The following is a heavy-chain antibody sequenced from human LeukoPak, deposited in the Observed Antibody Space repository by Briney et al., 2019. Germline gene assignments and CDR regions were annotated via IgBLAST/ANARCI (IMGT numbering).Heavy chain of an antibody. CDR1: GGTFSSYA. CDR2: IIPIFGTA. CDR3: ARVRDGYNRLNYFDY. D-gene: IGHD5-24*01. Sequence: VKVSCKASGGTFSSYAISWVRQAPGQGLEWMGGIIPIFGTANYAQKFQGRVTITADESTSTAYMELSSLRSEDTAVYYCARVRDGYNRLNYFDYWGQGTLVTVSS. J-gene: IGHJ4*02. V-gene: IGHV1-69*01.